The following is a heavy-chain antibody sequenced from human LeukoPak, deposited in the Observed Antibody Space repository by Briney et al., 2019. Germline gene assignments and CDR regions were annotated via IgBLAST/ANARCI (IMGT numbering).Heavy chain of an antibody. Sequence: PGGSLRLSCAASGFTFSSYSMNWVRQAPGKGLEWVSSISSSSSYIYYADSVKGRFTISRDNAKNSLYLQMNSLRSEDTAVYYCATDLMSWGSGWYVDYWGQGTLVTVSS. CDR2: ISSSSSYI. CDR3: ATDLMSWGSGWYVDY. D-gene: IGHD6-19*01. V-gene: IGHV3-21*04. CDR1: GFTFSSYS. J-gene: IGHJ4*02.